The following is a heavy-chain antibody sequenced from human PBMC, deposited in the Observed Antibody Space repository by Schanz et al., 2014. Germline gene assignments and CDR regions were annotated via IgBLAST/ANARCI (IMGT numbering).Heavy chain of an antibody. CDR1: GGSFSAYY. Sequence: QVQLQQWGAGLTKPSETLSLSCAVYGGSFSAYYWSWIRQPAGKGLEWIGRIHGSGSTDYNPSRKSRVTISVDTARTQFSLTLRSVTAADTAVYYCARDQGTGDLPILRPAYGMDVWGQGTTVTVSS. J-gene: IGHJ6*02. D-gene: IGHD7-27*01. V-gene: IGHV4-59*10. CDR2: IHGSGST. CDR3: ARDQGTGDLPILRPAYGMDV.